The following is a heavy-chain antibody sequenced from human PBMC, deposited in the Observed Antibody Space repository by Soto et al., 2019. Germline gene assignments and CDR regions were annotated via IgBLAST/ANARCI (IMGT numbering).Heavy chain of an antibody. CDR3: ARGLCGVIPMASDAFDI. D-gene: IGHD3-10*01. Sequence: SQTLSLTCAISGDSVSSNSAAWNWIRQSPSRGLEWLGRTYYRSKWYNDYAVSVKSRITINPDTSKNQFSLQLNSVTPEDTAVYYCARGLCGVIPMASDAFDIWCQGTIVTVSS. CDR1: GDSVSSNSAA. J-gene: IGHJ3*02. V-gene: IGHV6-1*01. CDR2: TYYRSKWYN.